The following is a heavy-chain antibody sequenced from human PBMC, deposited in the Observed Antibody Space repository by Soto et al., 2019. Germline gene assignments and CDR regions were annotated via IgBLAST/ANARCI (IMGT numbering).Heavy chain of an antibody. D-gene: IGHD3-16*01. CDR1: GYTFTSYD. V-gene: IGHV1-8*01. Sequence: QVQLVQSGAEVKKPGASVKVSCKASGYTFTSYDINWVRQATGQGLEWMGWMNPNSGDTGYAQKFQGRVTMTRNISISTAYMELSSLRSEDTAVYYCARGEWSRGSSLVLYYDYYMDVWGKGTTVTVSS. J-gene: IGHJ6*03. CDR3: ARGEWSRGSSLVLYYDYYMDV. CDR2: MNPNSGDT.